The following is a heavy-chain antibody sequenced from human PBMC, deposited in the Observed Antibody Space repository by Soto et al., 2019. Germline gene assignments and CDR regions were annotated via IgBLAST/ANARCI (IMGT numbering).Heavy chain of an antibody. CDR2: IIPIFGTA. J-gene: IGHJ6*02. Sequence: QVQLVQSGAEVKKPGSSVKVSCKASGGTFSSYAISWVRQAPGQGLEWMGGIIPIFGTANYAQKFQGRVTITADESTSTAYMELSSLSSEDTAVYYCARVVVAATSLYYYYGMDVWGQGTTVTVSS. V-gene: IGHV1-69*01. D-gene: IGHD2-15*01. CDR1: GGTFSSYA. CDR3: ARVVVAATSLYYYYGMDV.